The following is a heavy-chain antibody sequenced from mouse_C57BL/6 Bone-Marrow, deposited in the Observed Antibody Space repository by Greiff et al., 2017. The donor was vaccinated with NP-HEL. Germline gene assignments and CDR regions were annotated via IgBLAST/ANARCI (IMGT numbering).Heavy chain of an antibody. CDR2: IYPGDGDT. V-gene: IGHV1-82*01. Sequence: LVESGPELVKPGASVKISCKASGYAFSSSWMNWVKQRPGKGLEWIGRIYPGDGDTNYNGKFKGKATLTADKSSSTAYMQLSSLTSEDSAVYFCARAFYYYGSSYGYWYFDVWGTGTTVTVSS. J-gene: IGHJ1*03. D-gene: IGHD1-1*01. CDR3: ARAFYYYGSSYGYWYFDV. CDR1: GYAFSSSW.